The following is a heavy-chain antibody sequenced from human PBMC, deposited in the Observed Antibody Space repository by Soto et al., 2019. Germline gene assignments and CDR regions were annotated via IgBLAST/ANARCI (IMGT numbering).Heavy chain of an antibody. V-gene: IGHV4-30-2*01. CDR3: ARGGGYCSSTSCYPGFDP. CDR1: GGSISSGGYS. J-gene: IGHJ5*02. Sequence: SETLSLTCAVSGGSISSGGYSWSWIRQPPGKGLEWIGYIYHSGSTYYNPSLKSRVTISVDRSKNQFSLKLSSVTAADTAVYYCARGGGYCSSTSCYPGFDPWGQGTPVTVSS. D-gene: IGHD2-2*03. CDR2: IYHSGST.